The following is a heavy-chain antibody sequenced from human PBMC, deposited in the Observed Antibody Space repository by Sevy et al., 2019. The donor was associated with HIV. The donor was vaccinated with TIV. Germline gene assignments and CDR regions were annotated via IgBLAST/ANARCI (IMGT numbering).Heavy chain of an antibody. V-gene: IGHV3-48*03. J-gene: IGHJ4*02. CDR1: GFSFSSYE. D-gene: IGHD4-17*01. CDR2: ISNSGTTI. CDR3: ARDCPPSATTVAHFDC. Sequence: GGSLRLSCAASGFSFSSYEMNWVRQAPGKGLEWVSYISNSGTTISYSDSVRGRFTISRDNARNLLYLQMNSVRAEDKAVDYCARDCPPSATTVAHFDCWGQRTLVTVSS.